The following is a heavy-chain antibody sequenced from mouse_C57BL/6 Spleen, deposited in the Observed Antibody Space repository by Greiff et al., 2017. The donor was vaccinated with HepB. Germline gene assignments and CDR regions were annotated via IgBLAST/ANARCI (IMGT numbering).Heavy chain of an antibody. Sequence: QVQLQQPGAELVKPGASVKLSCKASGYTFTSYWMQWVKQRPGQGLEWIGEIDPSDSYTNYNQKFKGKATLTVDTSSSTAYMQLSSLTSEDSAVYYCARYEAFDYWGQGTTLTVSS. CDR1: GYTFTSYW. J-gene: IGHJ2*01. V-gene: IGHV1-50*01. CDR2: IDPSDSYT. D-gene: IGHD2-12*01. CDR3: ARYEAFDY.